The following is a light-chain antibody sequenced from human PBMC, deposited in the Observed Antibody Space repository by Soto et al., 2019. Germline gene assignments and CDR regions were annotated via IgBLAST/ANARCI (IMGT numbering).Light chain of an antibody. J-gene: IGKJ4*01. V-gene: IGKV1-9*01. Sequence: DIQLTQSPSFLSASLGDRVTITCRASQGISSYLAWYQQKPGKAPKLLIYAASTLQSGVPSRFSGSGSETEFTLAISSLQPEDFATYYWQQLNSYPHLTFGGGTKVEIK. CDR2: AAS. CDR1: QGISSY. CDR3: QQLNSYPHLT.